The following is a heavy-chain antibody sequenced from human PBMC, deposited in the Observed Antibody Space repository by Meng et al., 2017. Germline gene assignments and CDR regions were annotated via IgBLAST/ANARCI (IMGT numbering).Heavy chain of an antibody. V-gene: IGHV4-59*01. CDR1: GGSISDYY. D-gene: IGHD2-21*02. CDR3: ARAAYCGAGCYWYFDL. Sequence: VQLQESGPGLAMPSETLSLPCTVSGGSISDYYWSWIRQPPGKGLEWIGYIHSSGRTSNNPSLTSRVTISVDTSKNQFSLKLSSVTAADAAVYYCARAAYCGAGCYWYFDLWGRGTLVTVSS. J-gene: IGHJ2*01. CDR2: IHSSGRT.